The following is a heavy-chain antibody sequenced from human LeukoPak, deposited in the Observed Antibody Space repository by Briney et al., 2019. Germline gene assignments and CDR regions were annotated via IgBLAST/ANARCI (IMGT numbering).Heavy chain of an antibody. J-gene: IGHJ4*02. CDR2: ITRSSIYT. Sequence: GGSLRLSCAGSGFTFSSYSMTWVRQAPGKGLEWVSCITRSSIYTYYADSVKGRFTISRDNAKKSLYLQMNSLRTEDTAVYYCVRALYDGSGYYSRFDYWGQGTLVTVSS. CDR1: GFTFSSYS. D-gene: IGHD3-22*01. CDR3: VRALYDGSGYYSRFDY. V-gene: IGHV3-21*01.